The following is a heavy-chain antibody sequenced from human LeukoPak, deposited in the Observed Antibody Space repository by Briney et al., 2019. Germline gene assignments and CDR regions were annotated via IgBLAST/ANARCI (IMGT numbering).Heavy chain of an antibody. CDR1: GGTFSSYA. CDR2: ISAYNGNT. V-gene: IGHV1-18*01. CDR3: ARRYCSSTSCNAGFDP. J-gene: IGHJ5*02. D-gene: IGHD2-2*01. Sequence: ASVKVSCKASGGTFSSYAISWVRQAPGQGLEWMGWISAYNGNTNYAQKLQGRVTMTTDTSTSTAYMELRSLRSDDTAVYYCARRYCSSTSCNAGFDPWGQGTLVTVSS.